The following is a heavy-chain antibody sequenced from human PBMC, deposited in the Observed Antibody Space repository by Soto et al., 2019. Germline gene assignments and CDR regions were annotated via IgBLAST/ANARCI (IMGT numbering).Heavy chain of an antibody. Sequence: VQLVQSGAEVKKPGASVKVSCKASGYTFTSYGISWVRQAPGQGLEWMGWISAYNGNTNYAQKLQGRVTMTTDTSTSTAYLELRSLRSDATAVYYCARSDARPGRRYGMDVWGQGTTVTVSS. CDR3: ARSDARPGRRYGMDV. CDR1: GYTFTSYG. J-gene: IGHJ6*02. V-gene: IGHV1-18*01. CDR2: ISAYNGNT. D-gene: IGHD6-6*01.